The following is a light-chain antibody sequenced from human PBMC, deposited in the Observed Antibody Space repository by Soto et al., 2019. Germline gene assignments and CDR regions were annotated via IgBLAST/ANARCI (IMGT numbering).Light chain of an antibody. CDR2: DGT. CDR1: SSNIGAGYG. Sequence: QLVLTQPPSVSGAPGQRVIISCAGSSSNIGAGYGVHWYRQLPGTAPKLLIYDGTNRPSGVPDRFSGSKSGTSASLAITGLQAEDEADYYCQSYDSSLSGGLFGGGTKLTVL. CDR3: QSYDSSLSGGL. J-gene: IGLJ2*01. V-gene: IGLV1-40*01.